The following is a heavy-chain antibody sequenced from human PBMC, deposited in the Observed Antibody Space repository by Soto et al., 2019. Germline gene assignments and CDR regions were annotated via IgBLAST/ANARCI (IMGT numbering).Heavy chain of an antibody. CDR3: ARQSAARQIDY. Sequence: PXXTLSLTCAVYCGSFTGYYWSWIRQPPGKGMEWIGXINHSXSTNYKQSLKXXVTISVDTXKNQLSLKLSSVNDADKDVYYCARQSAARQIDYWGKGTLVTVYS. V-gene: IGHV4-34*01. D-gene: IGHD6-6*01. CDR1: CGSFTGYY. J-gene: IGHJ4*02. CDR2: INHSXST.